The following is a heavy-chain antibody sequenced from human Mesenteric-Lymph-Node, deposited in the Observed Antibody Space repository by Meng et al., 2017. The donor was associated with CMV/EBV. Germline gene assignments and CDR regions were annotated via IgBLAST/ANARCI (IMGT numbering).Heavy chain of an antibody. V-gene: IGHV3-72*01. J-gene: IGHJ5*02. D-gene: IGHD2-21*01. CDR2: SRDKSNSYST. CDR3: VRVRYCGTSCWSSYDS. Sequence: GGSLRLSCAVSGFILSDHFLDWVRQAPGKGLERIGRSRDKSNSYSTQYAAPVKGRFTISRDDSKNSLYLQMNSLKTEDTAVYYCVRVRYCGTSCWSSYDSWGQGTLVTVSS. CDR1: GFILSDHF.